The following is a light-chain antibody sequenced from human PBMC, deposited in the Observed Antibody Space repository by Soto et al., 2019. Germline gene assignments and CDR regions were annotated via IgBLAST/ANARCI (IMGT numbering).Light chain of an antibody. CDR2: RNN. Sequence: QSVLTQPPSASGTPGQRVTVSCSGSTSNIGTNYVYWYQQLPGTAPKLLIFRNNQRASGVPDRFSGSKSGTSASLAISGLRSEDEAEYYCGIWDDSLGGRGVFGGGTQLTVL. V-gene: IGLV1-47*01. J-gene: IGLJ2*01. CDR3: GIWDDSLGGRGV. CDR1: TSNIGTNY.